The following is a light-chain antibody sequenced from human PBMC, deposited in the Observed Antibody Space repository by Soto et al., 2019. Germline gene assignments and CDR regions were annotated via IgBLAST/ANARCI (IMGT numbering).Light chain of an antibody. V-gene: IGKV3-20*01. CDR3: QQYGSATSIT. J-gene: IGKJ5*01. Sequence: EILLTTDPVTLTWSPAERATLSCRASQSVSSSYLAWYQQKPGQAPRLLIYGASSRATGVPDRFSGSGSGTDFTLTISRLEPENFAVYYCQQYGSATSITFGQGTRLEIK. CDR1: QSVSSSY. CDR2: GAS.